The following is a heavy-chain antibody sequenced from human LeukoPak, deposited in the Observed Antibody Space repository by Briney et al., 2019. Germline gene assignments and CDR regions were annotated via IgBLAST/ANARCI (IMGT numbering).Heavy chain of an antibody. D-gene: IGHD3-9*01. CDR2: ISSSGSTI. CDR1: GFTFSSYE. V-gene: IGHV3-48*03. CDR3: ARGASYYDILSGSRFDH. Sequence: GGSLRLSCAASGFTFSSYEINWVRQAPGKGLEWVSYISSSGSTIYYADSVKGRFTISRDNAKNSLYLQMNSLRAEDTAVYYCARGASYYDILSGSRFDHWGQGTLVTVSS. J-gene: IGHJ4*02.